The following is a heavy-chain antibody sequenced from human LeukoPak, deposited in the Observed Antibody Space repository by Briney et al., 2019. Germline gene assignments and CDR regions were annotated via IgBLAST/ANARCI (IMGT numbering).Heavy chain of an antibody. D-gene: IGHD1-26*01. CDR1: GGSISSYY. V-gene: IGHV4-59*01. J-gene: IGHJ4*02. CDR2: IYYSGST. CDR3: ARGTNVGLYFDY. Sequence: SETLSLTCTVSGGSISSYYWSWIRQPPGKGLEWIGYIYYSGSTNYNPSLKSRVTISVDTSKNQFSLKLSSVTAADTAVYYCARGTNVGLYFDYWGQGTLVTVSS.